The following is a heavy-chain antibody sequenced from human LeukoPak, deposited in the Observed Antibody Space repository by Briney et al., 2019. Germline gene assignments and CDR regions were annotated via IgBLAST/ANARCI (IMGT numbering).Heavy chain of an antibody. Sequence: GASVKVSCKASGYTFTGYYMHWVRQAPGQGLEWMGGIIPIFGTANYAQKFQGRVTIPADESTSTAYMELSSLRSEDTAVYYCARTGIRVVYFDLWGRGTLVTVSS. J-gene: IGHJ2*01. D-gene: IGHD1-1*01. CDR2: IIPIFGTA. CDR1: GYTFTGYY. V-gene: IGHV1-69*13. CDR3: ARTGIRVVYFDL.